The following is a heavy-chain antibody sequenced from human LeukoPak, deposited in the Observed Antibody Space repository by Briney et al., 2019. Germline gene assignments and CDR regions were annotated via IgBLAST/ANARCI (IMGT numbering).Heavy chain of an antibody. CDR3: ARCFVDPGTNWFDP. CDR2: IYYSGST. V-gene: IGHV4-59*08. J-gene: IGHJ5*02. Sequence: SENLSLTCTVSGGSISSYYWSWIRQPPGKGLEWIGYIYYSGSTNYNPSLKSRVTISVDTSKNQFPLKLSSVTAADTAVYYCARCFVDPGTNWFDPWGQGTLVTVSS. CDR1: GGSISSYY. D-gene: IGHD1-14*01.